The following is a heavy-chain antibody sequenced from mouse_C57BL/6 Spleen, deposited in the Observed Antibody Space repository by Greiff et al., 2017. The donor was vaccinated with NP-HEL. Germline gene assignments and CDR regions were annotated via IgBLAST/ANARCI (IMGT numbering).Heavy chain of an antibody. V-gene: IGHV14-4*01. J-gene: IGHJ2*01. CDR1: GFNIKDDY. CDR3: TTSGYVDY. CDR2: IDPENGDT. Sequence: EVKLMESGAELVRPGASVKLSCTASGFNIKDDYMHWVKQRPEQGLEWIGWIDPENGDTEYASKFQGKATITADTSSNTAYLQLSSLTSEDTAVYYCTTSGYVDYWGQGTTRTVSS.